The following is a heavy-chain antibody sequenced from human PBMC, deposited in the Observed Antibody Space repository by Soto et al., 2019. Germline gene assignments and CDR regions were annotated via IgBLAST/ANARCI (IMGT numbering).Heavy chain of an antibody. D-gene: IGHD2-2*01. CDR2: ISYDGSNK. CDR3: AKEYQLLSDYYYGMDV. CDR1: GLTFSSYG. V-gene: IGHV3-30*18. J-gene: IGHJ6*02. Sequence: GGSLRLSCAASGLTFSSYGMHWVRQAPGKGLEWVAVISYDGSNKYYADSVKGRFTISRDNSKNTLYLQMNSLRAEDTAVYYCAKEYQLLSDYYYGMDVWGQGTTVTVSS.